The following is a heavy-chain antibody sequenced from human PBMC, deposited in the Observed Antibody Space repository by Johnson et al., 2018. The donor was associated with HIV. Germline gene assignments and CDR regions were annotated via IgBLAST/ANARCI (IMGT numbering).Heavy chain of an antibody. J-gene: IGHJ3*02. Sequence: VQLVESGGVVVQPGGSLRLSCAASGFTFDDYTMHWVRQAPGKGLEWVSGINWNGGSTYYADSVKGRFTISRDNSKNSLYLQMNSLRAEDTALYYCARDQGDYYGSGNDAFDIWGQGTMVTVSS. D-gene: IGHD3-10*01. V-gene: IGHV3-43D*03. CDR3: ARDQGDYYGSGNDAFDI. CDR1: GFTFDDYT. CDR2: INWNGGST.